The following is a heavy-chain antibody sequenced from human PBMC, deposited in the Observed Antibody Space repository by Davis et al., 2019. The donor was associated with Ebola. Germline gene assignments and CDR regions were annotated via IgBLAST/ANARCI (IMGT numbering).Heavy chain of an antibody. D-gene: IGHD5-12*01. Sequence: GESLKISCAASGFTVSGYGMNWVRQAPGKGLKWVSYISRSVSSTYYADSVKGRFTISRDNARNSVYLQMNSLRAEDTAVYYCARSRGFDPDYWGQGTLVTVSS. V-gene: IGHV3-48*04. CDR2: ISRSVSST. CDR1: GFTVSGYG. J-gene: IGHJ4*02. CDR3: ARSRGFDPDY.